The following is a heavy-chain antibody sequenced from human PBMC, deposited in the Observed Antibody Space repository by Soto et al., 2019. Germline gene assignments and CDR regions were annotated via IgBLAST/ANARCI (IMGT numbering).Heavy chain of an antibody. Sequence: GGSLRLSCAASGFTFSSYGMHWVRQAPGKGLEWVAVIWYDGSNKYYADSVKGRFTVSRDNSKNTLYLQMNSLRAEDTAVYYCARGLLELHSYYYYYMDVWGKGTTVTVSS. CDR2: IWYDGSNK. D-gene: IGHD1-7*01. CDR1: GFTFSSYG. CDR3: ARGLLELHSYYYYYMDV. J-gene: IGHJ6*03. V-gene: IGHV3-33*01.